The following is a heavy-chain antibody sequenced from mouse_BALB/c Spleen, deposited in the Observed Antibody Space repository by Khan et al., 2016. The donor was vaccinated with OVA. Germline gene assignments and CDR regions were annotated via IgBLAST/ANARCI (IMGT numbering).Heavy chain of an antibody. CDR2: VAPGSGST. CDR1: GYTFTSNW. J-gene: IGHJ4*01. Sequence: DLVKPGASVKLSCKASGYTFTSNWINWIKERPEQGLEWIGRVAPGSGSTTYNEMFKAKTIMTIDTFSRTAYIQLSSWSSSDTVVYFCVSSKYYGSGLYAMDDWGQGTSGTVSS. V-gene: IGHV1S41*01. D-gene: IGHD1-1*01. CDR3: VSSKYYGSGLYAMDD.